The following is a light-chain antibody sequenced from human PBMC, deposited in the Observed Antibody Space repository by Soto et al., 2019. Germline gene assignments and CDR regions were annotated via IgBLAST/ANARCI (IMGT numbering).Light chain of an antibody. V-gene: IGKV1-5*03. J-gene: IGKJ4*01. CDR1: QSISTW. CDR3: QQYNTFLT. Sequence: DIQMTQSPSTLSASVGDRVTITCRASQSISTWLAWYQHKPGKAPKLLIYQASSLEGGVPSRFSGSGSGTEFTLTISSLQPDDFATYYCQQYNTFLTFGGGTKVDIK. CDR2: QAS.